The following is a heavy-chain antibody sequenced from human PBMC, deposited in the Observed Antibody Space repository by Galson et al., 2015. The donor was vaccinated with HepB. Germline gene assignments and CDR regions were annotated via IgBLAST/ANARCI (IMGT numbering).Heavy chain of an antibody. D-gene: IGHD2-2*01. Sequence: SLRLSCAASRFTFSNYWMSWVRQAPGKGLEWVSNINQDGSEKYFVDSVKGRFAISRDNAKNSLYLQMNSLRSEDTALYYCAVYCSSTTCNDAFDIWGQGTMVSVSS. V-gene: IGHV3-7*01. CDR3: AVYCSSTTCNDAFDI. CDR2: INQDGSEK. J-gene: IGHJ3*02. CDR1: RFTFSNYW.